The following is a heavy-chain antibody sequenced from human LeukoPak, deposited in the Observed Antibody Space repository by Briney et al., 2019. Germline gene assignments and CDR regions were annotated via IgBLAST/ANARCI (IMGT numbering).Heavy chain of an antibody. Sequence: SETLSLTCTVSGYSINNGYYWGWIRQPPEKGLEWIGSIDHRGTTYYNPSLESRVTVLLDTSKNQFFLRLTSVTAADTAVYYCARDDETGYVGNAFDSWGQGTMVTVSS. CDR3: ARDDETGYVGNAFDS. CDR2: IDHRGTT. V-gene: IGHV4-38-2*02. CDR1: GYSINNGYY. J-gene: IGHJ3*02. D-gene: IGHD5-12*01.